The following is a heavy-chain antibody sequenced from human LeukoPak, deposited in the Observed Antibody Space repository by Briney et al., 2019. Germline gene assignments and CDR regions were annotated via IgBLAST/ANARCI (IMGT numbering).Heavy chain of an antibody. CDR3: AKIESWLPSFDY. J-gene: IGHJ4*02. V-gene: IGHV3-23*01. D-gene: IGHD5-12*01. Sequence: GGSLRLSCAASGFTFSSYAMSWLRQAPGKGLEWVSAISGSGGSTYYADSVKGRFTISRDNSKNTLYLQMNSLRAEDTAVYYCAKIESWLPSFDYWGQGTLVTASS. CDR2: ISGSGGST. CDR1: GFTFSSYA.